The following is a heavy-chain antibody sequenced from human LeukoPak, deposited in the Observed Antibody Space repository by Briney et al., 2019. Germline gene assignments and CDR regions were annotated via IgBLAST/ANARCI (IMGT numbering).Heavy chain of an antibody. D-gene: IGHD5-12*01. CDR1: GFTFTTHW. J-gene: IGHJ4*02. Sequence: PGGSLRLSCATSGFTFTTHWMNWVRQAPGKGLEWVANIKQDGSEKYYVDSVKGRFTISRDNARNSLYLQMNSLRADDTAVYYCARGGGYAWNYWGQGTLVTVSS. V-gene: IGHV3-7*01. CDR3: ARGGGYAWNY. CDR2: IKQDGSEK.